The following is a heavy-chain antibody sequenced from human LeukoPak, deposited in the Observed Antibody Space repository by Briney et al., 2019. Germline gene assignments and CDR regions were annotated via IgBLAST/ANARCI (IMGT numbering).Heavy chain of an antibody. J-gene: IGHJ4*02. D-gene: IGHD3-10*01. CDR3: ARSELLWFGKVNSGFDF. Sequence: SETLSLTCTVSGGSISTYYWSWIRQPPGKGLEWIGYVYYSGSTNYNPSLMSRVTISVDTSENQFSLKMSSVTAADTAMYYCARSELLWFGKVNSGFDFWGQGTLVTVSS. CDR1: GGSISTYY. CDR2: VYYSGST. V-gene: IGHV4-59*01.